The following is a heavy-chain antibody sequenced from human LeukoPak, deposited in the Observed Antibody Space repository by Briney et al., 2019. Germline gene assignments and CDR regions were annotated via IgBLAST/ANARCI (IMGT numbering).Heavy chain of an antibody. Sequence: GGSLRLSCAASGFTFSSYSMNWVRKAPGKGLEWVSSISSSSSYIYYADSVKGRFTISRDNAKNSLYLQMNSLRAEDTAVYYCARDLAVAGYFDYWGQGTLVTVSS. D-gene: IGHD6-19*01. J-gene: IGHJ4*02. CDR2: ISSSSSYI. CDR3: ARDLAVAGYFDY. V-gene: IGHV3-21*01. CDR1: GFTFSSYS.